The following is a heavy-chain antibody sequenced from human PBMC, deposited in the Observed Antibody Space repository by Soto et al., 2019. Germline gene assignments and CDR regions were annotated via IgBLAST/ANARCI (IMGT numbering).Heavy chain of an antibody. J-gene: IGHJ3*02. V-gene: IGHV3-21*01. CDR1: GFTFSSYS. Sequence: GGSLRLSCAASGFTFSSYSMNWVRQAPGKGLEWVSSISSSSSYIYYADSVKGRFTISRDNAKNSLYLQMNSLRAEDTAVYYCARDRDSYGSGNYYKNDAFDIWGQGTMVTVSS. CDR2: ISSSSSYI. D-gene: IGHD3-10*01. CDR3: ARDRDSYGSGNYYKNDAFDI.